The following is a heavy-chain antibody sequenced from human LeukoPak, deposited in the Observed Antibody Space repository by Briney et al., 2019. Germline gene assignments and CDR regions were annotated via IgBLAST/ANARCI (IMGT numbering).Heavy chain of an antibody. CDR3: ARSRVVATPGPS. Sequence: GGSLRLSCAASGLTFSSHWMHWVRQAPGKGLEWVAVISFDGKNKNYADSVKGRFSISRDNSKNTLYLQMNSLRAEDTAVYYCARSRVVATPGPSWGQGTLVTVSS. CDR2: ISFDGKNK. CDR1: GLTFSSHW. J-gene: IGHJ4*02. V-gene: IGHV3-30*03. D-gene: IGHD3-22*01.